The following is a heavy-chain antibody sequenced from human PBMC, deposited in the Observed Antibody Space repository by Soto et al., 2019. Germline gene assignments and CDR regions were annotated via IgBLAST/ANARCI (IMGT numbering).Heavy chain of an antibody. CDR3: ARQESIAVAGNGHDY. V-gene: IGHV5-10-1*01. D-gene: IGHD6-19*01. CDR1: GYSFTSYW. Sequence: GESLKISCKGSGYSFTSYWISWVRQMPGKGLEWMGRIDPSDSYTNYSPSFQGHVTISADKSISTAYLQWSSLKASDTAMYYCARQESIAVAGNGHDYWGQGTLVTV. J-gene: IGHJ4*02. CDR2: IDPSDSYT.